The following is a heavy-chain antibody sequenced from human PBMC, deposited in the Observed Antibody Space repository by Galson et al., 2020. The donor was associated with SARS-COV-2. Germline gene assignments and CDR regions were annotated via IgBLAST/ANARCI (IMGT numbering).Heavy chain of an antibody. CDR1: GGSISSGDYY. J-gene: IGHJ6*02. Sequence: ETSETLSLTCTVSGGSISSGDYYWSWIRQPPGKGLEWIGYIYYSGSTYYNPSLKSRVTISVDTSKNQFSLKLSSVTAADTAVYYCARDMTLRDCSSTSCYSYGMDVWGQGTTVTVSS. V-gene: IGHV4-30-4*01. D-gene: IGHD2-2*02. CDR2: IYYSGST. CDR3: ARDMTLRDCSSTSCYSYGMDV.